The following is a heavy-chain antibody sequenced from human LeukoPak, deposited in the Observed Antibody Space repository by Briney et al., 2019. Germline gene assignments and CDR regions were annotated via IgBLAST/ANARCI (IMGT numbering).Heavy chain of an antibody. D-gene: IGHD2-2*01. CDR2: IYHSGST. CDR3: ARDGPAYTSRWYDYYYGLDV. Sequence: SETLSLTCTVSGASISSYYWSWIRQPPGKGLEWIGHIYHSGSTNYNPSLKSRVTISIDTSKNQFSLKLTSVTSADTAVYYCARDGPAYTSRWYDYYYGLDVWGQGTTVTVSS. J-gene: IGHJ6*02. CDR1: GASISSYY. V-gene: IGHV4-59*01.